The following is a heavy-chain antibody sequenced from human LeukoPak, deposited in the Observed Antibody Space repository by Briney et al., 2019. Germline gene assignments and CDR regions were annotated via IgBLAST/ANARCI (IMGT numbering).Heavy chain of an antibody. CDR1: GFTFSSYA. Sequence: HPGRSLGLSCAASGFTFSSYAMHWVRQAPGKGLEWVAVISYDGSNKYYADSVKGRFTISRDNSKNTLYLQMNSLRAEDTAVYYCARDGLIVASGYFDYWGQGTLVTVSS. CDR3: ARDGLIVASGYFDY. CDR2: ISYDGSNK. J-gene: IGHJ4*02. V-gene: IGHV3-30*04. D-gene: IGHD3-22*01.